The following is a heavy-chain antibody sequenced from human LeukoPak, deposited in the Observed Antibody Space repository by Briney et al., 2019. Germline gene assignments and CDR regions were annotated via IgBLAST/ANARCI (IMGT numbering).Heavy chain of an antibody. CDR1: GFAFSSYA. V-gene: IGHV3-23*01. J-gene: IGHJ4*02. D-gene: IGHD3-10*01. CDR2: ISRRDDYT. CDR3: ANDYRSGSLHDF. Sequence: TGGSLRLSCAASGFAFSSYAMSWVRQPPGKGLEWVSVISRRDDYTYYADSVKGRFTISRDNSKNTLYLQMNTLRAEDTAVYYCANDYRSGSLHDFWGQGTLVTVSS.